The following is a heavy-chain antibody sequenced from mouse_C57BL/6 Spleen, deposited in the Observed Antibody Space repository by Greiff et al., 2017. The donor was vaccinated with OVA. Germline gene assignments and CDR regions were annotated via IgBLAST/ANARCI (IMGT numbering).Heavy chain of an antibody. Sequence: EVQRVESGGGLVQPKGSLKLSCAASGFTFNTYAMPWVRQAPGQGLEWVARIRSKSSNYATYYADSVKDRFTISRDDSQSMLYLQMNNLKTEDTAMYYCVRDYGSSYYYAMDYWGQGTSVTVSS. D-gene: IGHD1-1*01. V-gene: IGHV10-3*01. CDR2: IRSKSSNYAT. J-gene: IGHJ4*01. CDR1: GFTFNTYA. CDR3: VRDYGSSYYYAMDY.